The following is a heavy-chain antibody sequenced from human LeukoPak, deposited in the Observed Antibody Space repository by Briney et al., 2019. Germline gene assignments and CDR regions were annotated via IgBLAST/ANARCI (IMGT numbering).Heavy chain of an antibody. Sequence: WASVKVSCKASGYAFTGYYMHWVRQAPGQGLEWMGWINPNSGGTNYAQKFQGRVTMIRDTSITTAYMELSRLRSDDTAVYYCARDPTRIVVVPAAPLDYWGQGTLVTVSS. CDR2: INPNSGGT. CDR1: GYAFTGYY. V-gene: IGHV1-2*02. J-gene: IGHJ4*02. D-gene: IGHD2-2*01. CDR3: ARDPTRIVVVPAAPLDY.